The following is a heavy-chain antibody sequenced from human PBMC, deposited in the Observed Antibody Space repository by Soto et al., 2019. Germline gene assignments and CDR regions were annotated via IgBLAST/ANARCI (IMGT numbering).Heavy chain of an antibody. D-gene: IGHD3-10*01. V-gene: IGHV3-48*02. CDR2: ISSESGTI. J-gene: IGHJ4*02. CDR1: GFSFSHYS. CDR3: ARRALSHAFVDY. Sequence: GGSLRLSCAASGFSFSHYSMIWVRQAPGKGLEWLSYISSESGTIYYAESVKGRFTVSRDNAKNSLSLQMNILRDEDAATYYCARRALSHAFVDYWGQGALVTVSS.